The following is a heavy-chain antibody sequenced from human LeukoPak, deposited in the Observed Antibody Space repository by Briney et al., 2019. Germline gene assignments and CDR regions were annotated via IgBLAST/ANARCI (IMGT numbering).Heavy chain of an antibody. D-gene: IGHD4-17*01. CDR2: IYWNDDK. V-gene: IGHV2-5*01. CDR3: AHSGTVTTPHDAFDI. J-gene: IGHJ3*02. CDR1: GFSLSTSGVG. Sequence: SGPTLVNPTQTRTLTCTFPGFSLSTSGVGVGWIRQPPGKALEWLALIYWNDDKRYSPSLKSRLTITTDTSKNQVVLTMTNMDPVDTATYYCAHSGTVTTPHDAFDIWGQGTMVTVSS.